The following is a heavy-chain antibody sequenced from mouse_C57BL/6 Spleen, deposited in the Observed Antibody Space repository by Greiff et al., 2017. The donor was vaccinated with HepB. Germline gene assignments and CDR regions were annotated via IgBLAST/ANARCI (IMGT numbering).Heavy chain of an antibody. J-gene: IGHJ2*01. V-gene: IGHV14-3*01. CDR3: ARSNYYGSRNFDY. CDR1: GFNIKNTY. D-gene: IGHD1-1*01. CDR2: IDPANGNT. Sequence: EVQLVESVAELVRPGASVKLSCTASGFNIKNTYMHWVKQRPEQGLEWIGRIDPANGNTKYAPKFQGKATITADTSSNTAYLQLSSLTSEDTAIYYCARSNYYGSRNFDYWGQGTTLTVSS.